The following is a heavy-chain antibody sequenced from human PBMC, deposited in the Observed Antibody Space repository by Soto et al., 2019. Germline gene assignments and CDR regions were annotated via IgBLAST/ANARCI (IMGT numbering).Heavy chain of an antibody. D-gene: IGHD3-10*01. Sequence: QVQLQESGPGLVKPSETLSLTCTVSGGSISSYYWSWIRQPPGKGLEWVGCVYYRGGTNYNPSRKCRVTISVDTSKNPVALKLSSVTAADTAVYYCARYGSGSAPRFDPWGQGTLVTVSS. CDR3: ARYGSGSAPRFDP. V-gene: IGHV4-59*01. J-gene: IGHJ5*02. CDR2: VYYRGGT. CDR1: GGSISSYY.